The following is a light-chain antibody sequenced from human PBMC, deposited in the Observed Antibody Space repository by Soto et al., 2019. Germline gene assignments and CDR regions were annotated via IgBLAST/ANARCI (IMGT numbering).Light chain of an antibody. J-gene: IGLJ2*01. V-gene: IGLV2-23*02. CDR2: EVS. Sequence: QPVLTQSASVSGSPGQSITISCTGSSRDVGNYNLVSWYQQHPGKAPKLMIYEVSKRPSGVANRFSGSKSGNTASLTISGLQAEDEADYYCCSYAGSSTYVVFGGGTQLTVL. CDR3: CSYAGSSTYVV. CDR1: SRDVGNYNL.